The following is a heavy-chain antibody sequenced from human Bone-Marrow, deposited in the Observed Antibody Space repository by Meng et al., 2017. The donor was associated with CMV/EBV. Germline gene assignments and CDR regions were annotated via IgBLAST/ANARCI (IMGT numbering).Heavy chain of an antibody. J-gene: IGHJ4*02. CDR2: IKDDGSYQ. Sequence: GESLKISCVSSGFSFSKYWMTWVRQAPGKGLEWLANIKDDGSYQNYVDSVKGRFTITRDNTKNSLYLQMNSLGDEDSAVYYCAIDIPGGWCFFDCWGQGTLVTVSS. CDR3: AIDIPGGWCFFDC. CDR1: GFSFSKYW. D-gene: IGHD6-19*01. V-gene: IGHV3-7*01.